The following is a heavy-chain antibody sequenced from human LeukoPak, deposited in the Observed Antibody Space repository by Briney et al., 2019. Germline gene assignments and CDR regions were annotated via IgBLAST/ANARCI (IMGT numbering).Heavy chain of an antibody. CDR2: INFDGITT. Sequence: GGSLRLSCAASRFTFSSYWMHWVRQAPGKGLVWVSRINFDGITTTYAGSVKGRFTISRDNAKNTLYLQMNSLRAEDTAVYYCARDYFWSGYGAFDLWGQGTLVTVSS. CDR3: ARDYFWSGYGAFDL. D-gene: IGHD3-3*01. CDR1: RFTFSSYW. V-gene: IGHV3-74*01. J-gene: IGHJ4*02.